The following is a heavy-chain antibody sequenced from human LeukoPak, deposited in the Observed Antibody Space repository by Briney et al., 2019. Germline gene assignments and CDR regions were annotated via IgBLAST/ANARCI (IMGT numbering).Heavy chain of an antibody. CDR2: IYHSGST. CDR1: GYSISSGYY. CDR3: ARVSQSYYDSSGYFFGDY. Sequence: PSETLSLTCTVSGYSISSGYYWGWIRQPPGKGLEWIGSIYHSGSTYYNPSLKSRVTISVDTSKNQFSLKLSSVTAADTAVYYCARVSQSYYDSSGYFFGDYWGQGTLVTVSS. V-gene: IGHV4-38-2*02. J-gene: IGHJ4*02. D-gene: IGHD3-22*01.